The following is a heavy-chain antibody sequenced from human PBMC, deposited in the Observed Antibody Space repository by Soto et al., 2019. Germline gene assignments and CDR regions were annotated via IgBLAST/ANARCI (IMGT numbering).Heavy chain of an antibody. J-gene: IGHJ6*03. CDR1: GFTFSPYT. CDR2: ISSRSSYI. Sequence: EVHLVESGGGLVKPGESLRLSCAASGFTFSPYTMNWVRQAPGKGLEWVSSISSRSSYISYADSVRGRFTISRNNAKSSLYLQLSSLRAEDTSVYYCAREGSGDYYYYMDVWGKGTTVTVSS. CDR3: AREGSGDYYYYMDV. V-gene: IGHV3-21*01. D-gene: IGHD2-15*01.